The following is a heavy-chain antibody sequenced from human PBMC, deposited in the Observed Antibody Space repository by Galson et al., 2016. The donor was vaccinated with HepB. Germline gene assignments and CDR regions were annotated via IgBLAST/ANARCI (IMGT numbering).Heavy chain of an antibody. CDR2: ISSNGGST. CDR3: VKDGGGFDWFPPDAFDI. Sequence: SLRLSCAASGFTFSSYAMHWVRQAPGKGLEYVSAISSNGGSTYYADSVKGRFTISRDNSKNTLYLQMSSLRAEDTAVYYCVKDGGGFDWFPPDAFDIWGQGTMVTVSS. J-gene: IGHJ3*02. V-gene: IGHV3-64D*06. D-gene: IGHD3-9*01. CDR1: GFTFSSYA.